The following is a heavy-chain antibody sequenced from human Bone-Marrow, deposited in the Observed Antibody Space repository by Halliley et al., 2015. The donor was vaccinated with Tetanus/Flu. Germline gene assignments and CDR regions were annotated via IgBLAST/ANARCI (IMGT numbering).Heavy chain of an antibody. Sequence: VQLVQSGAEVKKPGSSVKVSCKTSGDTFSTYAISWVRQAPGQGLEWMGGIIPMSATADYAQKFQGRVTITADESTRTAYMELSSLTSEDTAVYYCARDNPTIITGVWGQGTLVTVSS. D-gene: IGHD2-2*01. CDR3: ARDNPTIITGV. J-gene: IGHJ4*02. CDR2: IIPMSATA. CDR1: GDTFSTYA. V-gene: IGHV1-69*12.